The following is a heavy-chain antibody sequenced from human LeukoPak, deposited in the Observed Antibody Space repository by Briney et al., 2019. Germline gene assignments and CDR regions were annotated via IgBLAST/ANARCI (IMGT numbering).Heavy chain of an antibody. CDR1: GGSISSSSYY. CDR2: IYHSGST. V-gene: IGHV4-39*07. D-gene: IGHD1-26*01. Sequence: SETLSLTCTVSGGSISSSSYYWGWIRQPPGKVLEWIGSIYHSGSTYYNPSLKSRVTISVDTSKNQFSLKLSSVTAADTAVYYCARGGSYSAYYYMDVWGKGTTVTVSS. CDR3: ARGGSYSAYYYMDV. J-gene: IGHJ6*03.